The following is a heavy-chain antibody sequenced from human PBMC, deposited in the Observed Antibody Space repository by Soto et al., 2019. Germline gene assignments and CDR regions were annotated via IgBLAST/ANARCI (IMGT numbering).Heavy chain of an antibody. Sequence: PSETLSLTCTVSGGSISSSSYYWGWIRQPTGKGLGWIGSIYYSGSTYYNPSLKSRVTISVDTSKNQFSLKLSSVTAADTAVYYCARLSDSSGYYYGLGYVDYWGQGTLVTVSS. D-gene: IGHD3-22*01. V-gene: IGHV4-39*01. CDR3: ARLSDSSGYYYGLGYVDY. J-gene: IGHJ4*02. CDR1: GGSISSSSYY. CDR2: IYYSGST.